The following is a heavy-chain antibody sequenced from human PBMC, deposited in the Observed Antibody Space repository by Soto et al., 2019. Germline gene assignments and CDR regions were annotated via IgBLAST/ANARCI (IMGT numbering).Heavy chain of an antibody. D-gene: IGHD3-9*01. CDR2: IWYDGSNK. Sequence: QVQLVESGGGVVQPGRSLRLSCAASGFTFSSYGMHWVRQAPGKGLEWVAVIWYDGSNKYYADSVKGRFTISRDNSKNTLYLQMNSLRAEDTAVYYCARVADLYYDILTGYYRPGGYYYYMDVWGKGTTVTVSS. CDR1: GFTFSSYG. J-gene: IGHJ6*03. V-gene: IGHV3-33*01. CDR3: ARVADLYYDILTGYYRPGGYYYYMDV.